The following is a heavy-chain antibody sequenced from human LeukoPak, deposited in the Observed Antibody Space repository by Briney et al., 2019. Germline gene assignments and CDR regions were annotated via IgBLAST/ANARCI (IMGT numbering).Heavy chain of an antibody. Sequence: ASVKVSCKASGGTFSSYAISWVRQAPGQGLEWMGWISAYNGNTNYAQKLQGRVTMTTDTSTSTAYMELRSLRSDDTAVYYCATYNWQLHHFDYWGQGTLVNVSS. CDR1: GGTFSSYA. CDR3: ATYNWQLHHFDY. J-gene: IGHJ4*02. CDR2: ISAYNGNT. V-gene: IGHV1-18*01. D-gene: IGHD1-1*01.